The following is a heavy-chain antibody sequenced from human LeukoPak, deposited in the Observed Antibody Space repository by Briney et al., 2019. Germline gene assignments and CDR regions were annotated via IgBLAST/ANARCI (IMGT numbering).Heavy chain of an antibody. Sequence: GGSLRLSCAASGFTFSSYAMSWVRQAPGKGLEWVSVIYSGGSTYYADSVKGRFTISRDNSKNTLYLQMNSLRAEDTAVYYCASARRGYSYGYVDYWGQGTLVTVSS. J-gene: IGHJ4*02. CDR2: IYSGGST. D-gene: IGHD5-18*01. CDR1: GFTFSSYA. CDR3: ASARRGYSYGYVDY. V-gene: IGHV3-53*01.